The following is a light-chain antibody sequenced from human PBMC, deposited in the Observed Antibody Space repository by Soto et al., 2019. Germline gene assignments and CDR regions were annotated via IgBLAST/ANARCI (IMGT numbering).Light chain of an antibody. CDR2: DAS. Sequence: IQMTQSPSSLSASIGSRVTLTCRASQSISFYLNWYQQKPQKAPKLLIFDASTLESGVPSRFSGSGSGTEFTLTISSLQPDDFASYYCQQYNTYQGTFGPGTKVDIK. V-gene: IGKV1-5*01. J-gene: IGKJ1*01. CDR3: QQYNTYQGT. CDR1: QSISFY.